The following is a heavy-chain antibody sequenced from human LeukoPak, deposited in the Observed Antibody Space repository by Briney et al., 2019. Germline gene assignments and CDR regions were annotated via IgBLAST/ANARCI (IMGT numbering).Heavy chain of an antibody. Sequence: ASVKVSCKASGYTFINYGITWVRQAPGQGLEWVGWISAYNGDTNYAQKLQGRVTMTTDTSTSTAYMELRNLRSDDTALYYCARFDFDFWSGRSFDPWGQGTLVTVSS. V-gene: IGHV1-18*01. CDR1: GYTFINYG. D-gene: IGHD3-3*01. CDR2: ISAYNGDT. J-gene: IGHJ5*02. CDR3: ARFDFDFWSGRSFDP.